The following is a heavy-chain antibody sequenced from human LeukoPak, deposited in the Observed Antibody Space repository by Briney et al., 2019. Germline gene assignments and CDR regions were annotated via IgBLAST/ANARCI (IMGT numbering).Heavy chain of an antibody. CDR2: IYPGDSDT. J-gene: IGHJ2*01. CDR3: ARQVYDSSGYYLRYFDL. CDR1: GYSFTSYW. V-gene: IGHV5-51*01. Sequence: GESLKIYCKGSGYSFTSYWIGWVRQMPGKGLEWMGIIYPGDSDTRYSPSFQGQVTISADKSISTAYLQWSSLKASDTAMYYCARQVYDSSGYYLRYFDLWGRGTLVTVSS. D-gene: IGHD3-22*01.